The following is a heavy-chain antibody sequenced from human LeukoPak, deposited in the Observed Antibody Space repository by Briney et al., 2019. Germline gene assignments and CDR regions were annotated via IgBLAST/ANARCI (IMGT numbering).Heavy chain of an antibody. V-gene: IGHV3-23*01. D-gene: IGHD3-22*01. CDR3: AKGTTMIVVVITSYYYYGMDV. J-gene: IGHJ6*02. CDR1: GFTFSSYA. Sequence: GASLRLSCAASGFTFSSYAMSWVRQAPGKGLEWVSAISGSGGSTCYADSVKGRFTISRDNSKNTLYLQMNSLRAEDTAVYYCAKGTTMIVVVITSYYYYGMDVWGQGTTVTVSS. CDR2: ISGSGGST.